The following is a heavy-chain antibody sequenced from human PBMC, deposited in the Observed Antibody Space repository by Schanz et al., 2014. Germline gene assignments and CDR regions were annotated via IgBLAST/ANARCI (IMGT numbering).Heavy chain of an antibody. CDR3: ARDLTVDTGYVVHYYYYGMDV. J-gene: IGHJ6*02. Sequence: QLQLVQSGAEVKKPGSSVKVSCKLSGGTFSSYTISWMRQAPGQGLEWMGKIIPVLNIATYAQRFQGRVSITADKSTFTAYMDVSSLRSEDTAVYFCARDLTVDTGYVVHYYYYGMDVWGQGTTVTVSS. D-gene: IGHD5-12*01. V-gene: IGHV1-69*08. CDR1: GGTFSSYT. CDR2: IIPVLNIA.